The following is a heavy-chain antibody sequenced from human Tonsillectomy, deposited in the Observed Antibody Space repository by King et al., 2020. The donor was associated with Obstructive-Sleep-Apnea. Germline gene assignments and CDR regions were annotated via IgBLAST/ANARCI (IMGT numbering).Heavy chain of an antibody. J-gene: IGHJ6*02. CDR2: ISYDGSNK. V-gene: IGHV3-30*04. Sequence: VQLVESGGGVVQPGRSLRLSCAASGFTFSSYAMHWVRQAPGKGLEGVAVISYDGSNKYYADSVKGRLTISRDNSKNTLYLQMNSLRAEDTAVYYWAGDRAEAVSHYYYYGMDVWGQGTTVTVSS. CDR3: AGDRAEAVSHYYYYGMDV. CDR1: GFTFSSYA. D-gene: IGHD4-17*01.